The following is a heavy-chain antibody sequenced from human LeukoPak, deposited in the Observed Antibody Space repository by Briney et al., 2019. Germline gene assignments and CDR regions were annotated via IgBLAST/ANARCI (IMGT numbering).Heavy chain of an antibody. CDR2: FDPEDGEA. D-gene: IGHD6-19*01. CDR3: AREDSGGWYVFDY. V-gene: IGHV1-24*01. J-gene: IGHJ4*02. CDR1: GYTLTELS. Sequence: ASVKVSCKVSGYTLTELSMHWVRQAPGKGLEWMGGFDPEDGEAIYAQKFQGRVTMTRDTSTSTVYMELSSLRSEDTAVYYCAREDSGGWYVFDYWGQGTLVTVSS.